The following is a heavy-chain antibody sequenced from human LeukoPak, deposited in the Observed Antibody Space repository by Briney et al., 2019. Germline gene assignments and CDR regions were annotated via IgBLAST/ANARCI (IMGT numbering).Heavy chain of an antibody. J-gene: IGHJ4*02. CDR3: AKDRQLWPPVYLDY. CDR1: GFTFSHYG. V-gene: IGHV3-23*01. D-gene: IGHD3-10*01. CDR2: INGNSGST. Sequence: PGGSLRLSCAVSGFTFSHYGMSWVRQAPGKGLEWVSSINGNSGSTSYVDSVKGRFTISRDNSKNTLYPQMNSLRAEDTAVYYCAKDRQLWPPVYLDYWGQGTLVTVSS.